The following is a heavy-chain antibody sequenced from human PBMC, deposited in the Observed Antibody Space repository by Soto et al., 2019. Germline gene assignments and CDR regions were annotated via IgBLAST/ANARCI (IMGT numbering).Heavy chain of an antibody. CDR2: IGLGSSTK. V-gene: IGHV3-48*01. CDR3: ARDQLYYNDISGRPLNAFDV. D-gene: IGHD3-22*01. J-gene: IGHJ3*01. CDR1: GFNFGNYG. Sequence: GGSQRLSCTASGFNFGNYGMNWVRQAPGKGLEWVSYIGLGSSTKYYADSVEGRFTISRDNAKNSLYLQMNSLRAEDTAVYYCARDQLYYNDISGRPLNAFDVWGQGTMVTVSS.